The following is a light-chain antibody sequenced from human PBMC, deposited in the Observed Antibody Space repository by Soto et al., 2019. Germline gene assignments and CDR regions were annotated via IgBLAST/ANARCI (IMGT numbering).Light chain of an antibody. CDR3: SSYTTTSALV. Sequence: QSALTQPASVSGSPGQWFTISCTGPSIDVGGYDYVSWYQHHPGKVPKLIIYEVSKRPSGVSHRFSGSKSGNTASLTISGLQTEDEADYYCSSYTTTSALVFGGGTKLTVL. CDR1: SIDVGGYDY. J-gene: IGLJ2*01. V-gene: IGLV2-14*01. CDR2: EVS.